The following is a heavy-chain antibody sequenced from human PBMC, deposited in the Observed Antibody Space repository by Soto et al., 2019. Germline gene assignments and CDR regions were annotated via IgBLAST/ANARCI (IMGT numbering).Heavy chain of an antibody. CDR3: ARDIGSYAYGEGY. CDR1: GGSINSYW. CDR2: VYSTGTT. Sequence: SETLSLTCSVSGGSINSYWWSWIRQPAGKGLEWIGRVYSTGTTDYNPSLNSRATMSVETSKNQFSLKLTSVTATDTAVYYCARDIGSYAYGEGYWGQGIQVTVSS. J-gene: IGHJ4*02. D-gene: IGHD3-10*01. V-gene: IGHV4-4*07.